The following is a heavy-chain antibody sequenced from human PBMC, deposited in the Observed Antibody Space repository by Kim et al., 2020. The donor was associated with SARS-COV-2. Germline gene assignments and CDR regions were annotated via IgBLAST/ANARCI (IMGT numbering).Heavy chain of an antibody. J-gene: IGHJ4*02. CDR2: T. Sequence: TYSTPSLKSRLTVSVDTSQNQFSMNLTSVTGADTGIYYCAREGDNYGTFDFWGQGTLVTVSS. V-gene: IGHV4-31*02. D-gene: IGHD5-18*01. CDR3: AREGDNYGTFDF.